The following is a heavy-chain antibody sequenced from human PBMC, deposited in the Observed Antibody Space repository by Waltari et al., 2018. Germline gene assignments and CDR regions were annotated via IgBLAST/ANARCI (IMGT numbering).Heavy chain of an antibody. CDR3: AKAHFYDTSGYIEH. CDR1: GFIFSSYA. V-gene: IGHV3-23*01. D-gene: IGHD3-22*01. J-gene: IGHJ5*02. CDR2: INGYGDKT. Sequence: EVQVLESGGDLVQPGGSLRLTGAPAGFIFSSYALIWVRQALGKGLDGVSGINGYGDKTYYSDSVKGLFTLSRDNSKNTLTLQMNNLRGEDTAIYYCAKAHFYDTSGYIEHWGQGTLVTVSS.